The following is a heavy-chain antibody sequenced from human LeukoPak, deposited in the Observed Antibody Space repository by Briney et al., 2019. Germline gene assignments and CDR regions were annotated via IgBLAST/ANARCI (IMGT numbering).Heavy chain of an antibody. CDR2: ISYDGSNK. Sequence: GGSLRLSCAASGFTLSSYGMHWVRQAPGKGLEWVAVISYDGSNKYYADSVKGRFTISRDNSKNTLYLQMNSLRAEDTAVYYCAKGRGYDFWSGYSSFDYWGQGTLVTVSS. J-gene: IGHJ4*02. V-gene: IGHV3-30*18. D-gene: IGHD3-3*01. CDR1: GFTLSSYG. CDR3: AKGRGYDFWSGYSSFDY.